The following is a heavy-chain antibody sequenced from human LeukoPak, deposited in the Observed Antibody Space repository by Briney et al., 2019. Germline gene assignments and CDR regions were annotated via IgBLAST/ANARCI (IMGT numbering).Heavy chain of an antibody. V-gene: IGHV4-59*01. CDR1: GGSISSYY. D-gene: IGHD3-10*01. Sequence: SETLSLTCTVSGGSISSYYWSWIRQPPGKGLEWIGYIYYSGSTNYNPSLKSRVTISVDTSKNQFSLKLSSVTAADTAVYYCARVYYYGSGSRNHYYYGMDVWGQGTTVTVSS. J-gene: IGHJ6*02. CDR3: ARVYYYGSGSRNHYYYGMDV. CDR2: IYYSGST.